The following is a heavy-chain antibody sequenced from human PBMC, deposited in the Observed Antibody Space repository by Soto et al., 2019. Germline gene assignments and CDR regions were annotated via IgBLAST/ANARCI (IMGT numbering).Heavy chain of an antibody. V-gene: IGHV1-69*08. CDR3: AREGGKLTTVTTAWRYYYGMDV. D-gene: IGHD4-4*01. J-gene: IGHJ6*02. CDR2: IIPILGIA. CDR1: GGTFSSYT. Sequence: QVQLVQSGAEVKKPGSSVKVSCKASGGTFSSYTISWVRQAPGQGLEWMGRIIPILGIANYAQRFQGRVTITADKSNSTAHMELSSLGCEGTAEYCCAREGGKLTTVTTAWRYYYGMDVWGQGTTVTVSS.